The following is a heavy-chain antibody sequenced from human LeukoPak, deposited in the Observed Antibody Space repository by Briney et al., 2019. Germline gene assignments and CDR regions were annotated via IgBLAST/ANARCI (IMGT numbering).Heavy chain of an antibody. Sequence: GASVKVSCKASGYTFTGYYMHWVRQAPGQGLEWMGWINPNSGGTNYAQKFQGRVTMTRDTPISTAYMELSRLRSDDTAVYYCARPYDFWSGYYAFDYWGQGTLVTVSS. D-gene: IGHD3-3*01. CDR2: INPNSGGT. V-gene: IGHV1-2*02. CDR3: ARPYDFWSGYYAFDY. CDR1: GYTFTGYY. J-gene: IGHJ4*02.